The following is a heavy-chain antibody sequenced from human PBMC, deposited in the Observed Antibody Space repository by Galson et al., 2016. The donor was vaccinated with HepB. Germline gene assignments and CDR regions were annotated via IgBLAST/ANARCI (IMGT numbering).Heavy chain of an antibody. D-gene: IGHD3-22*01. CDR1: GYRFTNYW. CDR2: IDPTDSYS. J-gene: IGHJ3*01. CDR3: ARQHRSRAYYVGDL. V-gene: IGHV5-10-1*01. Sequence: QSGAEVKKPGESLRISCRGSGYRFTNYWISWVRQMPGKGREWMGRIDPTDSYSNYSPSFQGYVTISADKSTSTAHLQWSSLRASDTAMYYCARQHRSRAYYVGDLWGQGTMVTVSS.